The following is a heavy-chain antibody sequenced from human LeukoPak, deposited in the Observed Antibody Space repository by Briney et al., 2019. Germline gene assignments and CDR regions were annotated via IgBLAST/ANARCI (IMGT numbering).Heavy chain of an antibody. D-gene: IGHD7-27*01. CDR1: GGTFSSYA. J-gene: IGHJ4*02. Sequence: SVKVSCKASGGTFSSYAISWVRQAPGQGLEWMGRIIPILGIANYAQKFQGRVTITADKSTSTAYMVLSSLRSEDTAVYYCARVSSNSRGDYFDYWGQGTLVTVSS. CDR2: IIPILGIA. V-gene: IGHV1-69*04. CDR3: ARVSSNSRGDYFDY.